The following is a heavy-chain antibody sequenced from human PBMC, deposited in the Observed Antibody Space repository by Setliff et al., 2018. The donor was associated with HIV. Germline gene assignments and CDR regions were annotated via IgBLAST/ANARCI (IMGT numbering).Heavy chain of an antibody. V-gene: IGHV1-2*02. Sequence: GASVKVSCKTSGYTFTDYYIHWVRQAPGQGLEWMGWINPNSGGTKYAQRFQGRVTMTRDTSITTGYMELSRLRSDDTAVYYCARGREISGNYPGVWFDPWGQGTLVTVSS. D-gene: IGHD1-26*01. CDR1: GYTFTDYY. CDR3: ARGREISGNYPGVWFDP. J-gene: IGHJ5*02. CDR2: INPNSGGT.